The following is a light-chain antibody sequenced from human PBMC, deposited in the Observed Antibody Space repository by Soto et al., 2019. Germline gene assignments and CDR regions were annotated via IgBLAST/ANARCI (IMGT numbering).Light chain of an antibody. Sequence: EIVLTQSPGTLSLSPGERATLSCRASQSVSSSYLAWYQQKPGQAPRLLIYGASSRATGIPDRFSGSGSGKDFTLTISRLEPEDIAVYYCQQYGSSPPLTFGQGTKVEIK. J-gene: IGKJ1*01. CDR3: QQYGSSPPLT. V-gene: IGKV3-20*01. CDR1: QSVSSSY. CDR2: GAS.